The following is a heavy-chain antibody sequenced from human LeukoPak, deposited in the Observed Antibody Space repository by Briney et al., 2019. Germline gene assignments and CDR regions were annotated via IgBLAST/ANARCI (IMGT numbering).Heavy chain of an antibody. CDR1: GSTFNNYW. J-gene: IGHJ4*02. Sequence: TGGSLRLSCAASGSTFNNYWMSWVRQAPGKGLEWVAHINQDGSEKYYVDSVKGRFTISRDNAKNSLYLQMNNLRAEDTAMYYCARPPRSTSDYWGQGTLVTVSS. CDR2: INQDGSEK. D-gene: IGHD2-2*01. CDR3: ARPPRSTSDY. V-gene: IGHV3-7*03.